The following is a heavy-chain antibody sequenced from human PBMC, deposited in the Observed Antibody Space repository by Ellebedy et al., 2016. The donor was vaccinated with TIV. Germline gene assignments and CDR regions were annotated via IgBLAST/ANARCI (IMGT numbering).Heavy chain of an antibody. CDR2: IRGSGSVI. V-gene: IGHV3-48*03. CDR3: AGDDFTLVRGVVHYYYGMDV. J-gene: IGHJ6*02. D-gene: IGHD3-10*01. CDR1: GFTFSTFE. Sequence: GESLKISCAASGFTFSTFEMNWVRQAPGKGLEWIAYIRGSGSVIHYADSVKGRFTISRDNAKNSLYLQMNRLRAEDTAVYYCAGDDFTLVRGVVHYYYGMDVWGQGTTVTVSS.